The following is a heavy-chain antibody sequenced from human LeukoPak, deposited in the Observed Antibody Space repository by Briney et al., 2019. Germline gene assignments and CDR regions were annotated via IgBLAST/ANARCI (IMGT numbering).Heavy chain of an antibody. D-gene: IGHD4-17*01. V-gene: IGHV3-30*04. J-gene: IGHJ4*02. CDR1: GFTFSSYA. CDR3: ARDPTAVSNQPQYYFDF. CDR2: ISYSGGDNK. Sequence: GGSLRLSCAASGFTFSSYAMHWVRQAPGKGLEWVAVISYSGGDNKYYADSVNGRFTISGDNSKNTLFLQMNSLRPEDTAVYYCARDPTAVSNQPQYYFDFWGQGTLVTVSS.